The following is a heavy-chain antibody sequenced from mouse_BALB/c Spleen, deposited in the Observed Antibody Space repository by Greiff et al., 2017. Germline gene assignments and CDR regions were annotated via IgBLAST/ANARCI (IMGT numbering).Heavy chain of an antibody. V-gene: IGHV1-39*01. Sequence: VQLQQTGPELVKPGASVKISCKASGYSFTDYIMLWVKQSHGKSLEWIGNINPYYGSTSYNLKFKGKATLTVDKSSSTAYMQLNSLTSEDSAVYYCARRGVWSFYAMDYWGQGTSVTVSS. CDR1: GYSFTDYI. CDR2: INPYYGST. CDR3: ARRGVWSFYAMDY. J-gene: IGHJ4*01. D-gene: IGHD2-10*02.